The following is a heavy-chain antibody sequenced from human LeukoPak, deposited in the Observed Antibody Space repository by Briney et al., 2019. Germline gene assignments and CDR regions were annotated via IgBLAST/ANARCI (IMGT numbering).Heavy chain of an antibody. CDR1: VFIFSNYW. CDR2: IKQDGGER. D-gene: IGHD3-3*01. CDR3: MRWSHDSGYYYMDV. J-gene: IGHJ6*03. Sequence: GGSLRLSRAASVFIFSNYWLGWVREGPGKGREWGANIKQDGGERYYVDSVRGRFTISRDNTKNSLYLEMNSLRAEDTAVYYCMRWSHDSGYYYMDVWGKGTTVTVSS. V-gene: IGHV3-7*01.